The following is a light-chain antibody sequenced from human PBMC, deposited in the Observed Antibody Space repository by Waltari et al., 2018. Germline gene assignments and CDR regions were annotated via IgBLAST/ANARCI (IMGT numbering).Light chain of an antibody. CDR1: RSDVGDYKY. CDR2: DVS. Sequence: QSAPTQPASVSGSPGQSITISCSGSRSDVGDYKYVSWYQQHPGKAPKLLIYDVSKRHSGASNRFSGSKSGNTASLTLSGLQAEDEADYYCSSFTSKRTVVFGGGTKVTVL. V-gene: IGLV2-14*03. J-gene: IGLJ3*02. CDR3: SSFTSKRTVV.